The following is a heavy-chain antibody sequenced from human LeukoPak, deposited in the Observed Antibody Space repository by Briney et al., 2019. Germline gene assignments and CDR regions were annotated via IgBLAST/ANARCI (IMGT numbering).Heavy chain of an antibody. Sequence: ASVRVSCKASGGTFSSYAISWVRQAPGQGLEWMGGIIPIFGTANYAQKFQGRVTITADESTSTAYMELSSLRSEDTAVYYCARVSYGYSNYVSLDYWGQGTLVTVSS. J-gene: IGHJ4*02. V-gene: IGHV1-69*01. CDR2: IIPIFGTA. CDR1: GGTFSSYA. D-gene: IGHD4-11*01. CDR3: ARVSYGYSNYVSLDY.